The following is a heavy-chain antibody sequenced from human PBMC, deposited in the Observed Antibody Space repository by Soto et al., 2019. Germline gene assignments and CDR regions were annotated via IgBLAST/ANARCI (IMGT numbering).Heavy chain of an antibody. D-gene: IGHD2-15*01. Sequence: GGSLRLSCAASGFTFNNYAMSWVRQAPGKGLEWVSGISSTGGGTYYADPVKGRFTISRDNSKNSLFLQMNNLSAGDTALYYWAKGHDIVVVPTVDYWGQGTLVTVSS. CDR1: GFTFNNYA. CDR3: AKGHDIVVVPTVDY. J-gene: IGHJ4*02. V-gene: IGHV3-23*01. CDR2: ISSTGGGT.